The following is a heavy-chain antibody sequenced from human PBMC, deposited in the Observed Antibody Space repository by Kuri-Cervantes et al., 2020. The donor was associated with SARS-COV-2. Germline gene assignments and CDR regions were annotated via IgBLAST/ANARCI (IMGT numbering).Heavy chain of an antibody. CDR1: GFTFSGHW. CDR2: INPDGSYT. J-gene: IGHJ6*02. D-gene: IGHD6-13*01. Sequence: GESLKISCAASGFTFSGHWIHWVRQAPGKGLVWVSRINPDGSYTNNADSVKGRFTLSRDNAKNMLFLQMNSLRAEDTAVYYCAKNRREKGVYGSYYYYGMDVWGQGTTVTVSS. CDR3: AKNRREKGVYGSYYYYGMDV. V-gene: IGHV3-74*01.